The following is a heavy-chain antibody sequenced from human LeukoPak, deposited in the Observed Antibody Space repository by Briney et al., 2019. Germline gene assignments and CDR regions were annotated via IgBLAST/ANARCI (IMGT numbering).Heavy chain of an antibody. V-gene: IGHV4-61*02. CDR1: GGSISTDRFY. D-gene: IGHD3-16*01. CDR2: IKSSNT. Sequence: SETLSLTCTVSGGSISTDRFYWTWVRQPAGKGLEWIGRIKSSNTNYNPSLKSRVSISLDTSTNQFSLKLSSLTAADTAVYYCARVPDWTYVPDYWGQGTLVTVSS. CDR3: ARVPDWTYVPDY. J-gene: IGHJ4*02.